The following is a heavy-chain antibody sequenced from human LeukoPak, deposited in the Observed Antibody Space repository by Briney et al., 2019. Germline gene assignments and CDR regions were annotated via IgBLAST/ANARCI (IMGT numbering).Heavy chain of an antibody. CDR3: TRHQRRPNWYFDL. D-gene: IGHD5-24*01. Sequence: GESLKISCKASGYSFINYWIGWVRQMPGKALEWVGMIYPGDSDIRYSPSFQGQVTISADESISTAYLQWSSLKASDTAMYYCTRHQRRPNWYFDLWGRGALVTVSS. J-gene: IGHJ2*01. CDR1: GYSFINYW. CDR2: IYPGDSDI. V-gene: IGHV5-51*01.